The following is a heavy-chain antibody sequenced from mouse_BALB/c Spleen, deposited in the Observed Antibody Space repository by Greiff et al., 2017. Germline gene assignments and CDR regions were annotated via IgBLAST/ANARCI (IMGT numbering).Heavy chain of an antibody. CDR3: VRFHYGYDRDCWYFDV. CDR1: GFSLTSYD. J-gene: IGHJ1*01. D-gene: IGHD2-2*01. CDR2: IWTGGGT. Sequence: QVQLKQSGPGLVAPSQSLSITCTVSGFSLTSYDISWIRQPPGKGLEWLGVIWTGGGTNYNSAFMSRLSISKDNSKSQVFLKMNSLQTDDTAIYYCVRFHYGYDRDCWYFDVWGAGTTVTVSS. V-gene: IGHV2-9-2*01.